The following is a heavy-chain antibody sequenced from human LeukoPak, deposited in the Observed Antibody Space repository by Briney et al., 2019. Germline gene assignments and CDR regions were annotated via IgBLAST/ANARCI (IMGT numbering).Heavy chain of an antibody. CDR2: ISGSGGST. D-gene: IGHD2-2*01. V-gene: IGHV3-23*01. CDR3: AKGRAQTLSVGVPAPIHH. Sequence: GGSLRLSCAASGFTFSSYAMSWVRQAPGKGLEWVSAISGSGGSTYYADSVKGRFTISRDNSKNTLYLQMNSLRAEDTGVYYCAKGRAQTLSVGVPAPIHHWRQETLVSVSS. CDR1: GFTFSSYA. J-gene: IGHJ4*02.